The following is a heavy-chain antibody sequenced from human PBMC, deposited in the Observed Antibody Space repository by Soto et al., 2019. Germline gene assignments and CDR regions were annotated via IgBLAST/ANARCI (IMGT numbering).Heavy chain of an antibody. Sequence: QLQLQESGSGLVKPSQTLSLTCAVSGGSISSGGYSWSWIRQPPGKGLEWIGYIYHSGSTYYNPPLMTRVPPSVDRSNHPFSLKLSSVTAASTAVYYCARAKFQLDTALVPDSFAYSCQGTLVPVSS. J-gene: IGHJ4*02. CDR3: ARAKFQLDTALVPDSFAY. CDR1: GGSISSGGYS. D-gene: IGHD5-18*01. V-gene: IGHV4-30-2*01. CDR2: IYHSGST.